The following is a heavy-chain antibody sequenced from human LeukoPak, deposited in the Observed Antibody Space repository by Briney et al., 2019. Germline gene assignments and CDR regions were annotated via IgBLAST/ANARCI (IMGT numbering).Heavy chain of an antibody. CDR1: GFTFSRYD. J-gene: IGHJ1*01. CDR2: IDTAGDT. D-gene: IGHD2-2*01. V-gene: IGHV3-13*04. Sequence: PGGSLRLSCVASGFTFSRYDMHWVRQATGKGLEWVSAIDTAGDTYYPGSVKGRFTISREHAKNSLYLQMNSLRAGDTAVYYCASSPYCSTTSCYLGYFQHWGQGTLVTVSS. CDR3: ASSPYCSTTSCYLGYFQH.